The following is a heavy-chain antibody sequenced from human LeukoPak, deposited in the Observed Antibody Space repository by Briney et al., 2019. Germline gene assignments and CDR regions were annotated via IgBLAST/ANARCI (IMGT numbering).Heavy chain of an antibody. J-gene: IGHJ1*01. CDR3: GGVRIQH. Sequence: GGSLRLSCAASGFTFSSYAMSWVRQAPGKGLEWVSGISGSGGATNYADSVKGRFTISGDNSKNTLYLQMNSLRAEDTAIYYCGGVRIQHWGQGTLVTVSS. D-gene: IGHD1-26*01. CDR2: ISGSGGAT. CDR1: GFTFSSYA. V-gene: IGHV3-23*01.